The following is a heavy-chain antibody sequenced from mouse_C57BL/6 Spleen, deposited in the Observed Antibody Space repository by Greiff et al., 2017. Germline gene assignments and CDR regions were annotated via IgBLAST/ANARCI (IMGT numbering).Heavy chain of an antibody. Sequence: EVQLQQSGTVLARPGASVKMSCKTSGYTFTSYWMHWVKQRPGQGLEWIGAIYPGNSDTSYNQKFKGKAKLTAVTSASTAYMELSSLTNEDSAVYYCTRDDYDGGYFDVWGTGTTVTVSS. CDR3: TRDDYDGGYFDV. D-gene: IGHD2-4*01. CDR1: GYTFTSYW. J-gene: IGHJ1*03. V-gene: IGHV1-5*01. CDR2: IYPGNSDT.